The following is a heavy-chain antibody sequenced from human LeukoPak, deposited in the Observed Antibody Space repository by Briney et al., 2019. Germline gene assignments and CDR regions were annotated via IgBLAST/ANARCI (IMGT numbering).Heavy chain of an antibody. V-gene: IGHV3-49*04. CDR2: IRSKAYGGTT. J-gene: IGHJ4*02. CDR1: GFTFGDYG. CDR3: TRESVFGDYGDLDY. Sequence: GGSLRLSCTASGFTFGDYGMSWVRQAPGKGLEWVGFIRSKAYGGTTEYAASVKGRFTISRDDSKSIAYLQMNSLKTEDTAVYYCTRESVFGDYGDLDYWGQGTLVTVSS. D-gene: IGHD4-17*01.